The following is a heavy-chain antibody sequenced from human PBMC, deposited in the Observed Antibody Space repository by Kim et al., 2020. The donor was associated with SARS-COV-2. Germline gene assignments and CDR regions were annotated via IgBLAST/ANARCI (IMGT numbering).Heavy chain of an antibody. CDR1: GLTFSTSW. V-gene: IGHV3-74*01. D-gene: IGHD3-9*01. Sequence: GGSLRLSCAASGLTFSTSWMHWVRQAPGKGLVWVSRVDPYGIITTYADSVKGRFTISRDNAKNTLYLQMNSLRVEDTAVYYCASSEPRIFGTLKFDPWVRGTLAT. CDR3: ASSEPRIFGTLKFDP. CDR2: VDPYGIIT. J-gene: IGHJ5*02.